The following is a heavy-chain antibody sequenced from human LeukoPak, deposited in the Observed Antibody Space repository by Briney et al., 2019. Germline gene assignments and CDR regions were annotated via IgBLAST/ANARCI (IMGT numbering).Heavy chain of an antibody. CDR1: GYSISSGYY. CDR3: ASVQWLVGWFDP. CDR2: IYHSGST. J-gene: IGHJ5*02. V-gene: IGHV4-38-2*02. D-gene: IGHD6-19*01. Sequence: PSETLSLTCTVSGYSISSGYYWGWIRQPPGKGLEWIGSIYHSGSTYYNPSLKSRVTISVDTSKNQFSLKLSSVTAADTAVYYCASVQWLVGWFDPWGQGTLVTVSS.